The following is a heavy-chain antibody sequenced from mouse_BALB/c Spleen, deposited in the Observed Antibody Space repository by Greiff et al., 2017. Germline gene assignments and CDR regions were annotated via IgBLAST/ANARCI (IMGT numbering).Heavy chain of an antibody. D-gene: IGHD2-1*01. Sequence: VKLMESGPGLVAPSQSLSITCTVSGFSLTSYDISWIRQPPGKGLEWLGVIWTGGGTNYNSAFMSRLSISKDNSKSQVFLKMNSLQTDDTAIYYCVREYYGNYGFAYWGQGTLVTVSA. J-gene: IGHJ3*01. CDR1: GFSLTSYD. CDR3: VREYYGNYGFAY. V-gene: IGHV2-9-2*01. CDR2: IWTGGGT.